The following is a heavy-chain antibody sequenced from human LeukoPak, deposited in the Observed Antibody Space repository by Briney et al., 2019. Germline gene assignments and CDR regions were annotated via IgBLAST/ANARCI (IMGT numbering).Heavy chain of an antibody. CDR3: ATAAGSVGFDP. V-gene: IGHV1-24*01. CDR1: GYTLTELS. D-gene: IGHD3-10*01. CDR2: FDPEDGET. Sequence: ASVXVSCKVSGYTLTELSMHWVRQAPGKGLEWMGGFDPEDGETIHAQKFQGRVTMTEDTSTDTAYMELSSLRSEDTAVYYCATAAGSVGFDPWGQGTLVTVSS. J-gene: IGHJ5*02.